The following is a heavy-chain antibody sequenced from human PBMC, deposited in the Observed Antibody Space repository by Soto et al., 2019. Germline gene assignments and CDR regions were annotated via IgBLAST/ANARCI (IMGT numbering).Heavy chain of an antibody. CDR2: IYTSGST. Sequence: SETLSLTCTVSGGSISSYYWSWIRQPAGKGLEWIGRIYTSGSTNYNPSLKSRVTMSVDTSKNQFSLKLSSVTAADTAVYYCARGLGYYDILTGRYYYYYGMDVWGQGTTVTVS. CDR3: ARGLGYYDILTGRYYYYYGMDV. CDR1: GGSISSYY. D-gene: IGHD3-9*01. J-gene: IGHJ6*02. V-gene: IGHV4-4*07.